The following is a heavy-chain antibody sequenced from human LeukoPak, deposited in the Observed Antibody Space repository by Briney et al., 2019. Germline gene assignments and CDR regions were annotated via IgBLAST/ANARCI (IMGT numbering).Heavy chain of an antibody. CDR3: ARDPRNYYDSSGYSVNFEY. CDR2: ISAYSGHT. CDR1: GYTFSAYY. Sequence: ASVKVSCKASGYTFSAYYMHWVRQAPGQGLEWMGWISAYSGHTKSVQKVQDRVTMTTDTSTNTAYIELRSLRSDDTAVYYCARDPRNYYDSSGYSVNFEYWGQGTLLTVSS. V-gene: IGHV1-18*04. D-gene: IGHD3-22*01. J-gene: IGHJ4*02.